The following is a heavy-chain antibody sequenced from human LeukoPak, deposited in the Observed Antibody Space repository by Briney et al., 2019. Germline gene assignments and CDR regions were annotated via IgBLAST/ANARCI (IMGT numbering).Heavy chain of an antibody. CDR1: GFTFSSYA. D-gene: IGHD3-10*01. CDR3: ARGSSGHYYTLFDY. V-gene: IGHV3-64*01. Sequence: GGSLRLSCAASGFTFSSYAMHWVRQAPGKGLEYVSAISSNGGSTYYANSVKGRFTISRDNSKNTLYLQMGSLRAEDMAVYYCARGSSGHYYTLFDYWGQGTLVTVSS. CDR2: ISSNGGST. J-gene: IGHJ4*02.